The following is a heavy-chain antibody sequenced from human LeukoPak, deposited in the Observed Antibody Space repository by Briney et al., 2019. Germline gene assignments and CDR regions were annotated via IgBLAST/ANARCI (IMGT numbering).Heavy chain of an antibody. V-gene: IGHV1-18*01. Sequence: GASVKVSFKASGYTFTIYGISWVRQAPGQGLEWMGWISAYNGNTNYAQKLQGRVTMTTDTSTSTAYMELRSLRSDDTAVYYCARYAGVAYYYDSSGYYPYSPFDYWGQGTLVTVSS. J-gene: IGHJ4*02. D-gene: IGHD3-22*01. CDR2: ISAYNGNT. CDR3: ARYAGVAYYYDSSGYYPYSPFDY. CDR1: GYTFTIYG.